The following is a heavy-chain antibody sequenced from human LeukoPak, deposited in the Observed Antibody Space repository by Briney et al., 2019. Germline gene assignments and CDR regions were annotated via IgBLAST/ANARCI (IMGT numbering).Heavy chain of an antibody. CDR2: ISYDGSTK. CDR1: GFIFSTYG. V-gene: IGHV3-30*18. Sequence: SGRSLRLSCAASGFIFSTYGMHWVRQAPGKGLEWVAVISYDGSTKYYVDSVKGRFTISRDNSKNTLYLQMNSLRAEDTAVYHCAKDMYGQGDSNDAFDIWGQGTMVTVSS. J-gene: IGHJ3*02. CDR3: AKDMYGQGDSNDAFDI. D-gene: IGHD2-8*01.